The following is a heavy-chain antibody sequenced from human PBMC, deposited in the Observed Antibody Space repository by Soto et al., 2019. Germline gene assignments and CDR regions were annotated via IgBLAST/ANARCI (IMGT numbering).Heavy chain of an antibody. J-gene: IGHJ3*02. CDR3: AAPRNPTNYDSSGYYPDAFDI. CDR2: IIPIFGTA. Sequence: GASVKVSCKASGGTFSSYAISWVRQAPGQGLEWMGGIIPIFGTANYAQKFQGRVTITADESTSTAYMALSSLRSEDTAVYYCAAPRNPTNYDSSGYYPDAFDIWGQGTMVTVSS. D-gene: IGHD3-22*01. V-gene: IGHV1-69*13. CDR1: GGTFSSYA.